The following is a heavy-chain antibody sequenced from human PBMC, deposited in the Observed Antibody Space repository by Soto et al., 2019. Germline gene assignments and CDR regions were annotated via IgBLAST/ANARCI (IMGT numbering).Heavy chain of an antibody. Sequence: PGGSLRLSCAASGFTFSSYGTHWVRQAPGKGLEWVAVISYDGSNKYYADSVKGRFTISRDNSKNTLYLQMNSLRAEDTAVYYCASPGPGIVGAPEPYYYGMDVWGQGTTVTVSS. J-gene: IGHJ6*02. CDR1: GFTFSSYG. CDR3: ASPGPGIVGAPEPYYYGMDV. CDR2: ISYDGSNK. D-gene: IGHD1-26*01. V-gene: IGHV3-30*03.